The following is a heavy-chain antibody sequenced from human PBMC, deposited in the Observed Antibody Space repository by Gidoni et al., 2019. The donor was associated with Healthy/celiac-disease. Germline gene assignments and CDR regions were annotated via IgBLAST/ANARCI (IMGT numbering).Heavy chain of an antibody. Sequence: EVQLLESGGGLVQPGGSLRLSCLASGFTFRSDAMSWVRQAPGKGLEWVSAISGSGGSTYYADSVKGRFTISRDNSKNTLYLQMNSLRAEDTAVYYCAKDYYDSSGQRHTPRYFDYWGQGTLVTVSS. V-gene: IGHV3-23*01. D-gene: IGHD3-22*01. CDR3: AKDYYDSSGQRHTPRYFDY. CDR2: ISGSGGST. J-gene: IGHJ4*02. CDR1: GFTFRSDA.